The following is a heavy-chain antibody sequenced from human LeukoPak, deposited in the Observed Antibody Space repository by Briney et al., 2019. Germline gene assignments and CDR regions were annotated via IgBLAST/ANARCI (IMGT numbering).Heavy chain of an antibody. J-gene: IGHJ4*02. CDR2: INSDGSST. D-gene: IGHD3-3*01. V-gene: IGHV3-74*01. CDR3: ARDQGFVAIFGY. CDR1: GFTFSSYW. Sequence: GGSLRLSCAASGFTFSSYWMHWVRQAPGKGLVWVSRINSDGSSTSYADSVKGRFTVSRDNAKNTLYLQMNSLRAEDTAVYYCARDQGFVAIFGYWGQGTLVTVSS.